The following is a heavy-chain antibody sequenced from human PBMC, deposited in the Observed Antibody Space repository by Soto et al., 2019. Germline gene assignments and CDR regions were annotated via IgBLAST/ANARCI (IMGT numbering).Heavy chain of an antibody. V-gene: IGHV1-18*01. CDR2: ISAYNGNT. D-gene: IGHD5-12*01. Sequence: VQLLESGGGLVQPGGSLRLSCAASGFTFTSYGISWVRQAPGQGLEWMGWISAYNGNTNYAQKLQGRVTMTTDTSTSTAYMELRSLRSDDTAVYYCARVEGDSGYDFPLPFDYWGQGTLVTVSS. CDR1: GFTFTSYG. CDR3: ARVEGDSGYDFPLPFDY. J-gene: IGHJ4*02.